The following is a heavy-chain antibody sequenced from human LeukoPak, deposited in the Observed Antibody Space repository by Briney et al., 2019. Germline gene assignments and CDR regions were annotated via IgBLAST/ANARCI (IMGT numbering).Heavy chain of an antibody. V-gene: IGHV3-64*01. Sequence: GVSLRLSCAASGFTFSSSAMHWVRQPPGKGLEYVSAISGDGGATYYSNSVKGRFTTSRDNSKNTLYLQMGSLRAEDMAVYSTWSGYHHVYWGQGTQVTVSS. CDR3: WSGYHHVY. D-gene: IGHD3-3*01. J-gene: IGHJ4*02. CDR1: GFTFSSSA. CDR2: ISGDGGAT.